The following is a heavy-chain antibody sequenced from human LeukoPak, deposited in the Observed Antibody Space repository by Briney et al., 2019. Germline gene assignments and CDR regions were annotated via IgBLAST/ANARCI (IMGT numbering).Heavy chain of an antibody. CDR1: GFTFSDSA. CDR2: IRSKTKSAET. D-gene: IGHD3-3*01. CDR3: TSPAHDFDIWSGYYSL. V-gene: IGHV3-73*01. J-gene: IGHJ4*01. Sequence: PGGSLKLSCSVSGFTFSDSAIHWVRHAAGKGLEWVGRIRSKTKSAETAYAASVKGQFTISRDDSKDTAYLQMNSLKPEDTAVYYCTSPAHDFDIWSGYYSLWGHGTQVTVSS.